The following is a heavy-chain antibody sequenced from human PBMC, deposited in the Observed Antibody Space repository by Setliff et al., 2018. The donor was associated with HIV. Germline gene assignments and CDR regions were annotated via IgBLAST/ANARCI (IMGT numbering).Heavy chain of an antibody. CDR1: GGSISSDNYY. CDR2: MYTSGST. V-gene: IGHV4-61*02. D-gene: IGHD2-2*02. J-gene: IGHJ6*03. Sequence: SETLSLTCTVSGGSISSDNYYWSWIRQPAGKGLEWIGRMYTSGSTNYNPSLKSRVTISVDTSKRQFSLKLSSVTAADTAVYYCARHLEYRGAYYYYYMDVWGKGTTVTVSS. CDR3: ARHLEYRGAYYYYYMDV.